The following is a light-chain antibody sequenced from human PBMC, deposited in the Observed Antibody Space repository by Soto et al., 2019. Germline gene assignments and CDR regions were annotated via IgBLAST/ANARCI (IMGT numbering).Light chain of an antibody. CDR1: SSDVGSYNL. V-gene: IGLV2-23*01. J-gene: IGLJ2*01. Sequence: QSALTQPASVSGSPGQSITISCTGTSSDVGSYNLVSWYQQHPGKAPKLMIYEGSQRPSGVSNRFSGSKSGNTASLTISGRQAEDEADYYCCSYAGSSTYVVFGGGTKLTVL. CDR3: CSYAGSSTYVV. CDR2: EGS.